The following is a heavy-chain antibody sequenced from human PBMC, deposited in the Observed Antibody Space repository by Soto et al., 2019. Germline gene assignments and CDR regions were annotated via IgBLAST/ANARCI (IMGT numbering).Heavy chain of an antibody. Sequence: SGPTLVNPTQTLTLTCTFSGFSFSSGGVGVGWIRQPPGKALEWLAFFHWDDDKGYSPSLKRRLTITKDTSKNQVVLTMTNMDPVDTATYYCAHRPDIVLEVLFDYWGQGTLVTVSS. D-gene: IGHD2-2*01. V-gene: IGHV2-5*02. CDR1: GFSFSSGGVG. CDR2: FHWDDDK. J-gene: IGHJ4*02. CDR3: AHRPDIVLEVLFDY.